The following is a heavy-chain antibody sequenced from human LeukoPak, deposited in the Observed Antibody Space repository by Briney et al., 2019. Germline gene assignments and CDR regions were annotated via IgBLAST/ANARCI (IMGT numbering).Heavy chain of an antibody. Sequence: GESLQISCKGSGYSLTSYWIGWVRQLPGKGLEWMGIIYPGDSDTRYSPSFQGQVTISADKSISTAYLQWSSLKASDTAMYYCAISAYYDSSGYSLGPRLRWGEAGVPFDYWGQGTLVTVSS. D-gene: IGHD3-22*01. V-gene: IGHV5-51*01. J-gene: IGHJ4*02. CDR2: IYPGDSDT. CDR3: AISAYYDSSGYSLGPRLRWGEAGVPFDY. CDR1: GYSLTSYW.